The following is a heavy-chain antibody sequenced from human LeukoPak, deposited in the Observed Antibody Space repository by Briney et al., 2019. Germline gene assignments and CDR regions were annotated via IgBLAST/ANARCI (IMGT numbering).Heavy chain of an antibody. CDR3: ARAPLYYGSGSYRPHYMDV. CDR2: INHSGST. V-gene: IGHV4-34*01. D-gene: IGHD3-10*01. CDR1: GGSFSGYY. Sequence: SETLSLTCAVYGGSFSGYYWSWIRQPPGKGLEWIGEINHSGSTNYNPSLKSRVTISVDPSKNQFSLKLSSVTAADTAVYYCARAPLYYGSGSYRPHYMDVWGKGTTVTVSS. J-gene: IGHJ6*03.